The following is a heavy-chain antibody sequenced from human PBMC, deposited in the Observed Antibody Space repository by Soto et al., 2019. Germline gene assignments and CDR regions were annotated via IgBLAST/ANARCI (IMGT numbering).Heavy chain of an antibody. Sequence: RLSCAASGFTFSNYAMHWVRQAPGKGLEWVALTSYDGNNEYYTDSVKGRFTISRDNSKNTLFLQMNSPRPEDTAVYYCAKDKGVFNWATSYFDYWGQGALVTAPQ. J-gene: IGHJ4*02. CDR1: GFTFSNYA. CDR2: TSYDGNNE. D-gene: IGHD1-1*01. CDR3: AKDKGVFNWATSYFDY. V-gene: IGHV3-30*18.